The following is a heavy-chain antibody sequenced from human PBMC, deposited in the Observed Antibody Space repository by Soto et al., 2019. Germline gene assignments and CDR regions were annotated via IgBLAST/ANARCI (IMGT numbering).Heavy chain of an antibody. CDR3: ARDYTGRGYFDH. V-gene: IGHV1-18*04. CDR2: INTYSDRT. J-gene: IGHJ4*02. CDR1: GYTFINYG. D-gene: IGHD2-8*02. Sequence: AASLKVSCKASGYTFINYGISWVRQAPGQGLEWLGWINTYSDRTNYAQEFQGRVSMTTEKSTSTVYMELRSLRSGDTALYYCARDYTGRGYFDHWGQGSLVTVSS.